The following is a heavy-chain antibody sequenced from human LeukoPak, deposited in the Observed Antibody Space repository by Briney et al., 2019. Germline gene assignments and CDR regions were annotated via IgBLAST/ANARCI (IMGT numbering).Heavy chain of an antibody. CDR1: GFTVSNNY. D-gene: IGHD2-8*02. V-gene: IGHV3-53*01. CDR3: ARNTGVLGA. Sequence: GGSLRLSCAAAGFTVSNNYMSWARRAAGKGLEWVSLIYSGGGTYYADSVKGRFTISRDNSKNTLYLQMNSLRAEDTAVYYCARNTGVLGAWGQRTLVTVSS. J-gene: IGHJ5*02. CDR2: IYSGGGT.